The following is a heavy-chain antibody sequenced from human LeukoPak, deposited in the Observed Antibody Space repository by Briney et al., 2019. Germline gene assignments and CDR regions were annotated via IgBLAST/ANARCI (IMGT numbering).Heavy chain of an antibody. CDR2: ISAYNGNT. CDR1: GYTFRSYG. V-gene: IGHV1-18*01. CDR3: ANYHDSSGYYDF. Sequence: ASVKVSCKASGYTFRSYGISWVRQAPGQGLEWMGWISAYNGNTNYAQKLQGRVTMTRDTSTNTAYMELRSLRSDDTAIYYCANYHDSSGYYDFWGQGTLVTVS. J-gene: IGHJ4*02. D-gene: IGHD3-22*01.